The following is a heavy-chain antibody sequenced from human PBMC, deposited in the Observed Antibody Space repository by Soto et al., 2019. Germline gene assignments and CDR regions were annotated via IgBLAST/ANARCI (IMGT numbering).Heavy chain of an antibody. CDR1: GYTFTSYG. J-gene: IGHJ4*02. D-gene: IGHD6-13*01. CDR3: ARLYSSSWDYYFDY. Sequence: ASVKVSCKASGYTFTSYGISWVRQAPGQGLEWMGWISAYNGNTNYAQKLQGRVTMTTDTSTSTAYMELRSLRSDDTAVYYCARLYSSSWDYYFDYWGQGTLVTVSS. CDR2: ISAYNGNT. V-gene: IGHV1-18*01.